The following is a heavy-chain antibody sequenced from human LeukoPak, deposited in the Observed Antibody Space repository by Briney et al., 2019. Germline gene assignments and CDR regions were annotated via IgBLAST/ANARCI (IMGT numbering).Heavy chain of an antibody. CDR3: AKDPYYDSSGRYYYYFYMDV. CDR1: GFTFSSYA. J-gene: IGHJ6*03. V-gene: IGHV3-23*01. Sequence: PGGSLRLSCAASGFTFSSYATNWVRQGPGKGLEWVSGISGSGGSTFYADSVKGRFTISRDNSKNTLYLQMNSLRAEDTAVYYCAKDPYYDSSGRYYYYFYMDVWGKGTTVTVSS. D-gene: IGHD3-22*01. CDR2: ISGSGGST.